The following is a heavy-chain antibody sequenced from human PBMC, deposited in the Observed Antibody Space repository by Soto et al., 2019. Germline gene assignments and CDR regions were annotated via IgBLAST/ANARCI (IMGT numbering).Heavy chain of an antibody. CDR1: GYTFTSYA. J-gene: IGHJ4*02. D-gene: IGHD3-9*01. V-gene: IGHV1-3*01. CDR3: ARDDILTGPYYFDY. Sequence: ASVKVSCKASGYTFTSYAMHWVRQAPGQRLEWMGWINAGNGNTKYSQKFQGRVTITRDTSASTAYMELSSLRSEDTAVYYCARDDILTGPYYFDYWGQGTLDTVSS. CDR2: INAGNGNT.